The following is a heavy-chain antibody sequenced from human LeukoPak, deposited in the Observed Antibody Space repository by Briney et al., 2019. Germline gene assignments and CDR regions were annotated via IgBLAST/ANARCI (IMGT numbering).Heavy chain of an antibody. V-gene: IGHV4-61*02. Sequence: TSQTLSLTCTVSGGSIGSRAYYWSWIRQPAGKGLEYIGRIYTDGSPNHNPSLKSRVSISMDTSKNQFSLKLRSVTAADTAVYYCASQDYYYGMDVWGQGTTVTVSS. CDR3: ASQDYYYGMDV. J-gene: IGHJ6*02. CDR2: IYTDGSP. CDR1: GGSIGSRAYY.